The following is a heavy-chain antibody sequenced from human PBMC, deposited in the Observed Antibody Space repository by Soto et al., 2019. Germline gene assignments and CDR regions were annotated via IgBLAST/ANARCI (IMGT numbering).Heavy chain of an antibody. CDR2: IYHSGST. Sequence: QVQLQESGPGLVKPSGTLSLTCAVSGGSISSSNWWSWVRQPPGKGLEWIGEIYHSGSTNYNPSLKRRVTISVDKSKYQISLKLSSVTAADTAVYYCARVSGSYYYGMDVWGQGTTVTVSS. J-gene: IGHJ6*02. CDR3: ARVSGSYYYGMDV. CDR1: GGSISSSNW. V-gene: IGHV4-4*02. D-gene: IGHD1-26*01.